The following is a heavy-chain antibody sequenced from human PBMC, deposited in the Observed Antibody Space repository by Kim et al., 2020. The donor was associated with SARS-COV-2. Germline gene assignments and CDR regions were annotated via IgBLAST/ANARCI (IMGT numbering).Heavy chain of an antibody. CDR3: AKDIEAAAGGWFDP. V-gene: IGHV3-9*01. J-gene: IGHJ5*02. D-gene: IGHD6-13*01. Sequence: ADTVEGRFTTSRDTAKNSLYLQMNSLSAEDTALYYCAKDIEAAAGGWFDPWGQGTLVTVSS.